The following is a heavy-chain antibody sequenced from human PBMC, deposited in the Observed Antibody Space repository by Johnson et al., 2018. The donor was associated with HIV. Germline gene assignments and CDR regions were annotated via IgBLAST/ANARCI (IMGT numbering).Heavy chain of an antibody. D-gene: IGHD5-18*01. CDR2: ISGTGGST. CDR3: ARGPYTWIRGLSLEHHGAFDI. V-gene: IGHV3-23*04. Sequence: VQLVESGGGVVQPGRSLRLSCAASGFTFSSYAMSWVRQAPGKGLEWVSAISGTGGSTYYADSVTGRFTISRDNSKNTLYRQLNSRRAEATAVHHCARGPYTWIRGLSLEHHGAFDIWGQGTMVTVSS. J-gene: IGHJ3*02. CDR1: GFTFSSYA.